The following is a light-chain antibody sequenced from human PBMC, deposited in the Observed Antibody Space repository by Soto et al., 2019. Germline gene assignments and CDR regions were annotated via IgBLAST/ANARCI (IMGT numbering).Light chain of an antibody. CDR1: QSVSSY. V-gene: IGKV3-11*01. CDR2: DAS. CDR3: QQRSNWPST. J-gene: IGKJ4*01. Sequence: EIVLTQSPATLSLSPGERATLSCRASQSVSSYLAWYQQQPGQAPRLLIYDASNRANGIPARFSGSGSGTDFTLTITSLEPEDFAVYYCQQRSNWPSTFGGGTKVEIK.